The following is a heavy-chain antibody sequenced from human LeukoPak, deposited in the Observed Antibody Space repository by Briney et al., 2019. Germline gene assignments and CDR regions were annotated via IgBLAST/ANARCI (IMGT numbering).Heavy chain of an antibody. J-gene: IGHJ5*02. CDR1: GFTFSSYSMN. Sequence: GSLRLSCAASGFTFSSYSMNWVRQAPGKGLEWIASIYYSGSTYHNPSLKSRVTISVDTSKNQLSLKLSSLTAADTAVYYCARHEYSGSYYGLSWFDPWGQGTLVTVSS. V-gene: IGHV4-39*01. CDR2: IYYSGST. CDR3: ARHEYSGSYYGLSWFDP. D-gene: IGHD1-26*01.